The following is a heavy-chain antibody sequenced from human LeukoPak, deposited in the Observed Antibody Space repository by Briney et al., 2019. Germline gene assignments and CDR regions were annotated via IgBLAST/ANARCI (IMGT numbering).Heavy chain of an antibody. Sequence: GGSLRLSCAASGFTFSSYWMHWVRQAPGKGLVWVSRINSDGSSTSYADSVKGRFTISRDNAKNTLYLQMNSLRAEDTAVYYCAKRHREIAVAGSREFDYWGQGTLVTVSS. V-gene: IGHV3-74*01. CDR1: GFTFSSYW. CDR2: INSDGSST. CDR3: AKRHREIAVAGSREFDY. J-gene: IGHJ4*02. D-gene: IGHD6-19*01.